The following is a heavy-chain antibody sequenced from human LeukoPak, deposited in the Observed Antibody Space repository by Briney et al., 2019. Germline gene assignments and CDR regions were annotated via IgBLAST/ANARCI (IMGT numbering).Heavy chain of an antibody. CDR3: ARGKAVAGFRVQDY. CDR1: GYTFTGYY. V-gene: IGHV1-2*02. CDR2: INPNSDGT. J-gene: IGHJ4*02. D-gene: IGHD6-19*01. Sequence: ASVKVSCKASGYTFTGYYMHWVRQAPGQGLEWMGWINPNSDGTNYAQKFQGRVTMTRDTSISTAYMELSRLRSGDTAVYYCARGKAVAGFRVQDYWGQGTLVTVSS.